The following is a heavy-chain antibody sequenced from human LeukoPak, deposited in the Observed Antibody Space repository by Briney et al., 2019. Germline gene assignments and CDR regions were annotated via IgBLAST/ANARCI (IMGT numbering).Heavy chain of an antibody. J-gene: IGHJ4*02. V-gene: IGHV3-30*02. CDR3: AKGPLLWD. CDR2: IRYDGSNK. Sequence: GGSLRLSCAASGFIFNTYVMHWVRQAPGKGLEWLAFIRYDGSNKNYADSVKGRFTISRDNSKNTLYLQMNSLRAEDTAVYYCAKGPLLWDWGQGTLVTVSS. CDR1: GFIFNTYV. D-gene: IGHD2/OR15-2a*01.